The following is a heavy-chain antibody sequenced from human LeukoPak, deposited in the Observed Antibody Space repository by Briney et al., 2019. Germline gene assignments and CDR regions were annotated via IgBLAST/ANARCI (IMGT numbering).Heavy chain of an antibody. D-gene: IGHD1-14*01. CDR2: VRGSGSST. V-gene: IGHV3-23*01. Sequence: GGSLRLSCAASGFTFSIYDMNWVRLAPGKGLEWVSAVRGSGSSTYYADSLKGRFTISRDNSKNKMYLQMSSLRVEDTAVYYCARDRNLASFDVWGQGTMVTVSS. CDR3: ARDRNLASFDV. CDR1: GFTFSIYD. J-gene: IGHJ3*01.